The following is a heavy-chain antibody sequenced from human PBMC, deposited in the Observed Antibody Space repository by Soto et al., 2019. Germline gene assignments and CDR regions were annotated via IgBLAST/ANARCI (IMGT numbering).Heavy chain of an antibody. V-gene: IGHV4-31*03. Sequence: SETLSLTCTVSGGSIISGNYYCILILQHPVKGLEWIGYIYYSGSTYYNPSLKSRVTISVDTSKKQFSLKLNSVTAADTAVYYCARQGYRYGQGLDYWGQGTLVTVSS. D-gene: IGHD5-18*01. CDR2: IYYSGST. J-gene: IGHJ4*02. CDR1: GGSIISGNYY. CDR3: ARQGYRYGQGLDY.